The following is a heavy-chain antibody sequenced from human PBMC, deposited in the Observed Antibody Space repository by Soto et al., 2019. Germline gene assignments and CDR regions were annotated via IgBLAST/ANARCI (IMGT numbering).Heavy chain of an antibody. CDR3: ASSTNDYGDRH. Sequence: QVQLVQSGAEVKKPGASVKVSCKASGYTFTSYDINWVRQATGQGLEWMGWMNPNSGNTGYAQKVQGRVTMTRNTSISTAYMELNSLRSEDTAMYYCASSTNDYGDRHWGQGPLVTVSS. J-gene: IGHJ4*02. CDR2: MNPNSGNT. V-gene: IGHV1-8*01. CDR1: GYTFTSYD. D-gene: IGHD4-17*01.